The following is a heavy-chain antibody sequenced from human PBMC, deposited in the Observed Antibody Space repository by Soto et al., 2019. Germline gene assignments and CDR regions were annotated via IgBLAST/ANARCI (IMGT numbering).Heavy chain of an antibody. CDR3: ARDTLPYCSGGSCYSVDY. D-gene: IGHD2-15*01. V-gene: IGHV3-48*02. J-gene: IGHJ4*02. Sequence: GGSLRLSCAASGFTFSSYSMNWVRQAPGKGLEWVSYISSSSSTIYYADSVKGRFTISRDNAKNSLYLQMNSLRDEDTAVYYCARDTLPYCSGGSCYSVDYWGQGTLVTVSS. CDR2: ISSSSSTI. CDR1: GFTFSSYS.